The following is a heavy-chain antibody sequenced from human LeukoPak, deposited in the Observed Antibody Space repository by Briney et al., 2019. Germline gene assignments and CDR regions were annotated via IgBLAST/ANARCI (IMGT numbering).Heavy chain of an antibody. CDR1: GFTFSSYA. J-gene: IGHJ4*01. CDR3: AKDRYGSVAGTSGDY. V-gene: IGHV3-23*01. Sequence: GGSLRLSCAASGFTFSSYAMSWVRQAPGKGLEWVSVISGIGGITYYSDSVKGRFTISRDNSKNTLYLQMNSLRPDDTAVYYCAKDRYGSVAGTSGDYWGQEPWSPSPQ. CDR2: ISGIGGIT. D-gene: IGHD6-19*01.